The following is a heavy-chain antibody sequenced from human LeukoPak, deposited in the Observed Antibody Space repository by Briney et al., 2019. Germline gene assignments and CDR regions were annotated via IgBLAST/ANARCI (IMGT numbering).Heavy chain of an antibody. CDR2: IDWDDDK. D-gene: IGHD3-10*01. CDR1: GFSLSTSGMC. V-gene: IGHV2-70*11. Sequence: SGPALVKPTQTLTLTCTFSGFSLSTSGMCVSWIRQPPGKALEWLARIDWDDDKYYNTSLKTRLTISKDTSKNQVVLTMTNMDPVDTATYYCARASMVRGVIPFDYWGQGTLVTVSS. CDR3: ARASMVRGVIPFDY. J-gene: IGHJ4*02.